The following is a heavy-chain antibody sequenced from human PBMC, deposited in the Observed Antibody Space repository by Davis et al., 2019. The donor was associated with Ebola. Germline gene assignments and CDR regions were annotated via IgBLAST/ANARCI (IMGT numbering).Heavy chain of an antibody. CDR1: GYSISSGYY. CDR3: ARIMVWGIIFAYNWFDP. Sequence: GSLRLSCTVSGYSISSGYYWGWIRQPPGKGLEWIGSMYHSGNTYYNPSLRSRVTISVDTSNNQLSLRLTSVTAADTAVYYCARIMVWGIIFAYNWFDPWGQGTLVTVSS. J-gene: IGHJ5*02. D-gene: IGHD3-10*01. CDR2: MYHSGNT. V-gene: IGHV4-38-2*02.